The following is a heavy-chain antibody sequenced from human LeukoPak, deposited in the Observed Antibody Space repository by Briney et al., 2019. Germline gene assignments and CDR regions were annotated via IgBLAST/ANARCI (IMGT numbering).Heavy chain of an antibody. D-gene: IGHD3-10*01. CDR2: FDPEDGET. CDR1: GYTLTELS. Sequence: ASVKVSCKVSGYTLTELSMHWVRQAPGKGLEWMGGFDPEDGETIYAQKFQGRVTMTEDTSTDTAYMELSSLRFEDTAVYYCASGMVRGVMEEYYMDVWGKGTTVTVSS. CDR3: ASGMVRGVMEEYYMDV. V-gene: IGHV1-24*01. J-gene: IGHJ6*03.